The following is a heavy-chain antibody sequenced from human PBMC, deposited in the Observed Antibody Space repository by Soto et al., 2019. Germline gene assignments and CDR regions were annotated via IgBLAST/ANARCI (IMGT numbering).Heavy chain of an antibody. CDR3: AHRVLRTVFGLVTTSAIYFDF. V-gene: IGHV2-5*02. CDR2: IYWDDDK. D-gene: IGHD3-3*01. CDR1: GFSLTTSGVG. Sequence: QITLNESGPTVVRPTETLTLTCRFSGFSLTTSGVGVGWIRQSPGKAPEWLALIYWDDDKRYRASLKSRLTITKDTSKNQLVLTVSDLDPTDTATYYCAHRVLRTVFGLVTTSAIYFDFWGQGTPVAVSS. J-gene: IGHJ4*02.